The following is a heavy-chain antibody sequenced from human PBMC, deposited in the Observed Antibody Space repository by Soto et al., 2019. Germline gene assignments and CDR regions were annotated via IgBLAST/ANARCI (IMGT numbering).Heavy chain of an antibody. Sequence: QVQLVQSGAEVKKPGASVKVSCKASGYTFTSYGINWVRQAPGQGLEWMGWISAYNGNTNYAQKLQGRVTMTTDTSTSTAYMELRSLRSDDTAVYYCAKQADYDILTGYYNPRFEYWGQGTLVTVSS. CDR2: ISAYNGNT. D-gene: IGHD3-9*01. J-gene: IGHJ4*02. V-gene: IGHV1-18*01. CDR1: GYTFTSYG. CDR3: AKQADYDILTGYYNPRFEY.